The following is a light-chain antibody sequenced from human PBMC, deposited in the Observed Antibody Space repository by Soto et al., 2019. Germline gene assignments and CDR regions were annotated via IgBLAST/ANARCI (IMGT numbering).Light chain of an antibody. V-gene: IGKV2-28*01. CDR1: QSLLHSNGYDY. CDR3: MQALQTPFT. J-gene: IGKJ3*01. CDR2: LGS. Sequence: DIVMTQSPLSLPVTPGEPASISCRSSQSLLHSNGYDYLDWYLQKPGQSPQLLIYLGSNRASGVPDRLSGSGSGTDFTLKISRGEAEDVGVYYCMQALQTPFTFGPGTKVDIK.